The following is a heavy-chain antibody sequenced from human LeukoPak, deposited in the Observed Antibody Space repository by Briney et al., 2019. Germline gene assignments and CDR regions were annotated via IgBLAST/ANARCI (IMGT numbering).Heavy chain of an antibody. J-gene: IGHJ4*02. CDR2: ISGSGGST. CDR3: AKDGLGGGLSSIAVAGGFDY. Sequence: GGSLRLSCAASGFTFSSYAMSWVRQAPGKGLEWVSAISGSGGSTYYADSVKCRFTISRDNSKNTLYLQMNSLRAEDTAVYYCAKDGLGGGLSSIAVAGGFDYWGQGTLVTVSS. CDR1: GFTFSSYA. D-gene: IGHD6-19*01. V-gene: IGHV3-23*01.